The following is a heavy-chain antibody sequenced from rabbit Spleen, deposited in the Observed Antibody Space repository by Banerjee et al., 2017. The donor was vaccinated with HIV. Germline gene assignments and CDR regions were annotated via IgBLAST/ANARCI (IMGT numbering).Heavy chain of an antibody. D-gene: IGHD4-1*01. CDR3: ARETSSGWGIVSFYFSL. J-gene: IGHJ4*01. V-gene: IGHV1S45*01. Sequence: QEQLVESGGGLVQPEGSLTLTCTASGFSFSSRFYMCWVRQAPGKGLEWIACIDSGSSGDTYYASWAKGRFTISKTSSTTVTLQMTSLTAADTATYFCARETSSGWGIVSFYFSLWGPGPSSPS. CDR1: GFSFSSRFY. CDR2: IDSGSSGDT.